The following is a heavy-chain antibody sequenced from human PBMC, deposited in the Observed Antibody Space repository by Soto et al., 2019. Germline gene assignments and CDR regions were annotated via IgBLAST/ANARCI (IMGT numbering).Heavy chain of an antibody. CDR2: ISSSSSTI. D-gene: IGHD2-2*01. CDR1: GFTFSSYS. V-gene: IGHV3-48*01. CDR3: ARDCSSTSCYGAMDV. Sequence: GGSLRLSCAASGFTFSSYSMNRVRQAPGKGLEWVSYISSSSSTIYYADSVKGRFTISRDNAKNSLYLQMNSLRAEDTAVYYWARDCSSTSCYGAMDVWGKGTTVTVSS. J-gene: IGHJ6*03.